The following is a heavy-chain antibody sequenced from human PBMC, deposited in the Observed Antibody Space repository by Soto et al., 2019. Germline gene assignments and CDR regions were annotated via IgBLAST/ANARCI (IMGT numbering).Heavy chain of an antibody. CDR1: GFTFNNAW. Sequence: GGSLRLSCAASGFTFNNAWMSWVRQAPGKGLEWVGRIKSKTEGGTTEYAAPVKGRFTISRDDSKNTLYLQMNSLKTDDTALYYCTTSSRAAQEFWGYYYYGMDVWGQGTTVTVSS. CDR2: IKSKTEGGTT. D-gene: IGHD7-27*01. V-gene: IGHV3-15*01. CDR3: TTSSRAAQEFWGYYYYGMDV. J-gene: IGHJ6*02.